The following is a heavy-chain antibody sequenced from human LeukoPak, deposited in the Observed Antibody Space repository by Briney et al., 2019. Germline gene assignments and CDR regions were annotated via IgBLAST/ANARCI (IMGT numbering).Heavy chain of an antibody. Sequence: GGSLRLSCAASGFDLNDYTMHLVRQAPGKGLEWVALLNWEGETTYYADSVRGRFIISRDISRDSLYLQMHSLRSEDTAFYYCTRDSEPRREAAAGLDHWGQGTLVTVSS. D-gene: IGHD6-13*01. CDR3: TRDSEPRREAAAGLDH. J-gene: IGHJ4*02. V-gene: IGHV3-43*01. CDR2: LNWEGETT. CDR1: GFDLNDYT.